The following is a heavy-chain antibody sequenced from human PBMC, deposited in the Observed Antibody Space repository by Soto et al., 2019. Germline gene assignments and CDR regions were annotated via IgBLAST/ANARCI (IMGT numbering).Heavy chain of an antibody. D-gene: IGHD3-3*01. CDR1: GFTFSSYG. J-gene: IGHJ6*02. CDR2: ISYDGSNK. CDR3: AKDLNVLRFLEWLEKGIHYGMDV. V-gene: IGHV3-30*18. Sequence: QVQLVESGGGVVQPGRSLRLSCAASGFTFSSYGMHWVRQAPGKGLEWVAVISYDGSNKYYADSVKGRFTISRDNSKNTLYLQMNSLRAEDTAVYYCAKDLNVLRFLEWLEKGIHYGMDVWGQGTTVTVSS.